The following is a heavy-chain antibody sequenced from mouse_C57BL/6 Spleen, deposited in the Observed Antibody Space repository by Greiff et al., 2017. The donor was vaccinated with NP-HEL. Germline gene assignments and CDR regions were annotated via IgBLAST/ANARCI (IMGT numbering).Heavy chain of an antibody. CDR2: FYPGSGSI. Sequence: VNVVESGAELVKPGASVKLSCKASGYTFTEYTIHWVKQRSGQGLEWIGWFYPGSGSIKYNEKFKDKATLTADKSSSTVYMELSRLTSEDSAVYFCARHEKSEGAMDYWGQGTSVTVSS. J-gene: IGHJ4*01. CDR3: ARHEKSEGAMDY. V-gene: IGHV1-62-2*01. CDR1: GYTFTEYT.